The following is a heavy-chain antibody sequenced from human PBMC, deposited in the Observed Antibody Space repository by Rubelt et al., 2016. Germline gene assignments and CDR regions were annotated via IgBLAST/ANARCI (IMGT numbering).Heavy chain of an antibody. CDR1: GGSISSYY. V-gene: IGHV4-59*01. D-gene: IGHD3-3*01. J-gene: IGHJ4*02. Sequence: QVQLQESGPGLVKPSETLSLTCTVSGGSISSYYWSWIRRPPGKGLEWIGYIYYSGSTNYNPSLKSRVPISVDTSKNQFSLKLSSVTAADTAVYYCAGGITIFGVASGYFDYWGQGTLVTVSS. CDR3: AGGITIFGVASGYFDY. CDR2: IYYSGST.